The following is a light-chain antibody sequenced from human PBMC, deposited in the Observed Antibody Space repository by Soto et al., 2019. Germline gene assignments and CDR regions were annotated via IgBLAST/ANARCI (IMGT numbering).Light chain of an antibody. Sequence: EIVLTQSPGTLSLSPGERATLSCRASQTVSSTYLAWYQQKPGQAPGLLIYDASSRATGIPDRFSGSGSGTDFTLTISRLEPEDFAVYYCQQYGSTPYTFGQGTKLDIK. CDR2: DAS. V-gene: IGKV3-20*01. CDR1: QTVSSTY. J-gene: IGKJ2*01. CDR3: QQYGSTPYT.